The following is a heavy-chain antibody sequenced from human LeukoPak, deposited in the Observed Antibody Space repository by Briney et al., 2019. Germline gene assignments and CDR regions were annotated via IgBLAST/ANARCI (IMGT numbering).Heavy chain of an antibody. V-gene: IGHV4-39*07. D-gene: IGHD6-13*01. CDR2: IYYSGST. CDR1: GGSISSSSYY. J-gene: IGHJ4*02. CDR3: ARWVAAAGATALDY. Sequence: SETLSLTCTVSGGSISSSSYYWGWIRQPPGKGLEWIGSIYYSGSTYYNPSLKSRVTISVDTSKNQFSLKLSSVTAADTAVYYCARWVAAAGATALDYWGQGTLVTVSS.